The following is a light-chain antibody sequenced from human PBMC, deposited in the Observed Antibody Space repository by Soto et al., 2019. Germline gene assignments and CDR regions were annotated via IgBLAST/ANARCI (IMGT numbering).Light chain of an antibody. V-gene: IGKV3-20*01. Sequence: ETVLTQSPARPSLSPGERATLSCRAGQSVTSTSLAWYQQKPGQAPRLLMYGASSRATGTPDRISGGGSGTDFTLTISRLEPEDFAVYYCQHYVTSSITFGQGTRLEIK. CDR1: QSVTSTS. CDR3: QHYVTSSIT. J-gene: IGKJ5*01. CDR2: GAS.